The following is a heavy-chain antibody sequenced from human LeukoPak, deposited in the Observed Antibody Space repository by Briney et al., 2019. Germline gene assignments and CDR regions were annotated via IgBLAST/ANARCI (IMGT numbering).Heavy chain of an antibody. Sequence: GGSLRLSCAASGFSFGNYGMHWVRQAPGKGLEWVAFIRYDGSNKYYADSVKGRFTISRDNSKNTLYLQMNSLRAEDTAVYYCAKDLYDSSGPNWFDPWGQGTLVTVSS. CDR2: IRYDGSNK. D-gene: IGHD3-22*01. V-gene: IGHV3-30*02. CDR3: AKDLYDSSGPNWFDP. CDR1: GFSFGNYG. J-gene: IGHJ5*02.